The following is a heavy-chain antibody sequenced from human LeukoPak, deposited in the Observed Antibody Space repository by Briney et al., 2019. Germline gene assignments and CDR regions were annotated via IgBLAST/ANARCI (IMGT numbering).Heavy chain of an antibody. J-gene: IGHJ5*02. CDR1: GGSISSYY. V-gene: IGHV4-59*01. D-gene: IGHD3-10*01. Sequence: SETLSLTCTVSGGSISSYYWSWIRQPPGKGLEWIGYIYYSGSTNYNPSLKSRDTISVDTSKNQFSLKLSSVTAADTAVYYCASGGVVQGVNWFDPWGQGTLVTVSS. CDR2: IYYSGST. CDR3: ASGGVVQGVNWFDP.